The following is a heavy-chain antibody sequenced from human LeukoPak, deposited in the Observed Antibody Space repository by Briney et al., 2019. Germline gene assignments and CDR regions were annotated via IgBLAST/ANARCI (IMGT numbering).Heavy chain of an antibody. CDR2: ISAYNGNT. Sequence: ASVKVSCKASGYTFTSYGICWVRQAPGQGLEWMGWISAYNGNTNYAQKLQGRVTMTTDTSTSTAYMELRSLRSDDTAVYYCARTPRPSALATIGWDYWGQGTLVTVSS. CDR3: ARTPRPSALATIGWDY. D-gene: IGHD5-24*01. V-gene: IGHV1-18*01. J-gene: IGHJ4*02. CDR1: GYTFTSYG.